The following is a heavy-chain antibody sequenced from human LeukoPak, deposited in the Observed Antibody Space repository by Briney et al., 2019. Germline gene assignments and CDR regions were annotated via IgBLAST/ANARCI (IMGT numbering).Heavy chain of an antibody. CDR3: ARAYYYDSSGYYFDY. V-gene: IGHV1-69*01. D-gene: IGHD3-22*01. CDR2: IIPIFGTA. J-gene: IGHJ4*02. Sequence: SVKVSCKASGGTFSSYAISWVRQAPGQGLEWMGGIIPIFGTANYAQKFQGRVTITADESMSTAYMELSSLRSEDTAVYYCARAYYYDSSGYYFDYWGQGTLVTVSS. CDR1: GGTFSSYA.